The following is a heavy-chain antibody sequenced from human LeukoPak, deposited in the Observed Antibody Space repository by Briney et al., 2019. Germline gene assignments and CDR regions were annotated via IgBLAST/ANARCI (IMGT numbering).Heavy chain of an antibody. D-gene: IGHD6-19*01. Sequence: SVKVSCKASGDTFSSYAISWLRQAPGQGLEWMGGIIPIFGTANYAQKFQGRVTITTDESTSTAYMELSSLRSEDTAVYYCAILAVAGPIDYWGQGTLVTVSS. CDR1: GDTFSSYA. J-gene: IGHJ4*02. CDR2: IIPIFGTA. V-gene: IGHV1-69*05. CDR3: AILAVAGPIDY.